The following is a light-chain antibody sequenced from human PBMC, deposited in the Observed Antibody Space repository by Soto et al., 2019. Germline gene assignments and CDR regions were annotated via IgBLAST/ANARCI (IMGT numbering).Light chain of an antibody. V-gene: IGKV1-5*03. Sequence: DIQMTQSPSTLSASVGDRVTITCRASQSINSWLAWYQQKPGKAPNLLIYKASSLGSGVPSRFSGSGSGTEFTLTISSLQPDDVATYYCQQCTSYPITFGQGTRLEIK. J-gene: IGKJ5*01. CDR3: QQCTSYPIT. CDR2: KAS. CDR1: QSINSW.